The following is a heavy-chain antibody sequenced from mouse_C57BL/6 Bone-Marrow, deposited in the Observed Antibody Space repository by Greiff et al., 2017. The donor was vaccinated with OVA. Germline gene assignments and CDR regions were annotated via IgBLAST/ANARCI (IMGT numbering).Heavy chain of an antibody. CDR3: ARRSNYSAMDY. Sequence: EVMLVESGGDLVKPGGSLKLSCAASGFTFSSYGMSWVRQTPDKRLEWVATISSGGSYTYYPDSVKGRFTISRDNAKNTLYLQMSSLKSEDTAMYYCARRSNYSAMDYWGQGTSVTVSS. J-gene: IGHJ4*01. CDR2: ISSGGSYT. CDR1: GFTFSSYG. V-gene: IGHV5-6*02. D-gene: IGHD2-5*01.